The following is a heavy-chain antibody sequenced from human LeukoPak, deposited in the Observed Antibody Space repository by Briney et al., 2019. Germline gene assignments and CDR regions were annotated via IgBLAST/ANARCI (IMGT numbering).Heavy chain of an antibody. CDR3: VWVVNAAYYFDY. J-gene: IGHJ4*02. V-gene: IGHV1-18*01. CDR2: ISAYNGNT. CDR1: GYTFTSYG. Sequence: ASVKVSCKASGYTFTSYGISWVRQAPGQGRESMGWISAYNGNTNYAQKLQCRVTMTTDTSTSTAYMELRSLRSADTAVYYCVWVVNAAYYFDYWGQGTLVTVSS. D-gene: IGHD4-23*01.